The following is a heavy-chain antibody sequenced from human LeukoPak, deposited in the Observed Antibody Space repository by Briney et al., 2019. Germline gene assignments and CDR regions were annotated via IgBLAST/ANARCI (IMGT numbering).Heavy chain of an antibody. Sequence: QPGGSLRLSCAASGFTFSVYAMTWVRQAPGKGLEWVSTIGGGPVYYADSVRGRFTISRDDSKNRLFLQMNSLRAEDTAIYYCANSPHVPVRSYWYFDLWGRGTLVTVSS. J-gene: IGHJ2*01. CDR1: GFTFSVYA. CDR2: IGGGPV. V-gene: IGHV3-23*01. CDR3: ANSPHVPVRSYWYFDL. D-gene: IGHD6-6*01.